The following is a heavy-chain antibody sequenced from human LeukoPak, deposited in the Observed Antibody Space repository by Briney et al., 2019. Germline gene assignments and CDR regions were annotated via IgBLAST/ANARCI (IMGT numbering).Heavy chain of an antibody. CDR3: ARPSRSISTAGAFDV. CDR2: IYYTGST. J-gene: IGHJ3*01. Sequence: SETLSLTCTVSGGSISNYFWSWIRQPPGKGLEWIGYIYYTGSTNYNPSLKSRVTISVGTSKNQFSLKLSSVTAADTAVYYCARPSRSISTAGAFDVWGQGTMVTVSS. CDR1: GGSISNYF. D-gene: IGHD3-10*01. V-gene: IGHV4-59*01.